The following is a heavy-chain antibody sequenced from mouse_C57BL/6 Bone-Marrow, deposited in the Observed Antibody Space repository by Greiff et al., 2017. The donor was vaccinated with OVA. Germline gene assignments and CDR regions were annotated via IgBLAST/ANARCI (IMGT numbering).Heavy chain of an antibody. J-gene: IGHJ2*01. CDR2: IDPETGGT. Sequence: QVQLQQSGAELVRPGASVTLSCKASGYTFTDYEMHWVKQTPVHGLEWIGAIDPETGGTAYNQKFKGKAILTADKSSSTAYMELRSLTSEDSAVYYCTSFDDGYYSREGYWGQGTTLTVSS. V-gene: IGHV1-15*01. CDR3: TSFDDGYYSREGY. D-gene: IGHD2-3*01. CDR1: GYTFTDYE.